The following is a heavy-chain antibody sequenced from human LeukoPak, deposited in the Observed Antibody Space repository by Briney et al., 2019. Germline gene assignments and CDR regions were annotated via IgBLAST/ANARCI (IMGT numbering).Heavy chain of an antibody. J-gene: IGHJ4*02. CDR1: GGSISSSSYY. CDR3: ARGAPYDYVWGSYRQYYFDY. CDR2: IYYSGST. V-gene: IGHV4-39*01. D-gene: IGHD3-16*02. Sequence: ASETLSLTCTVSGGSISSSSYYWGWIRQPPGKGLEWIGSIYYSGSTYYNPSLKSRVTISVDTSKNQFSLKLSSVTAADTAVYYCARGAPYDYVWGSYRQYYFDYWGQGTLVTVSS.